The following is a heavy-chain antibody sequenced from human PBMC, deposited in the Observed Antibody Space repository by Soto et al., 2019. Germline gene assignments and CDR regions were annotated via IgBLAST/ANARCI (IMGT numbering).Heavy chain of an antibody. CDR1: GFTFSSYS. J-gene: IGHJ5*02. D-gene: IGHD3-22*01. Sequence: GGSLRLSCAASGFTFSSYSMNWVRQAPGKGLEWFSYISSSSTTKYYADSVKGRFTISRDNAKNSLYLQMNSLRAEDTAVYYCARDSLYYYDSSGSLLNWFDPWGQGTLVTVSS. CDR3: ARDSLYYYDSSGSLLNWFDP. CDR2: ISSSSTTK. V-gene: IGHV3-48*04.